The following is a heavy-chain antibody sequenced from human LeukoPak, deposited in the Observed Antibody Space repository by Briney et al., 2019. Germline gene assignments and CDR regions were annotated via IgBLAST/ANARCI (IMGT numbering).Heavy chain of an antibody. D-gene: IGHD3-3*01. CDR3: ARVLGFWSGYFDY. Sequence: PSETLSLTCTVSGGSISSYYWSWIRQPPGKGLEWIGYIYYSGSTNYNPSLKSRVTVSVDMSKNQFSLKLSSVTAADTAVYYCARVLGFWSGYFDYWGQGTLVTVSS. V-gene: IGHV4-59*01. CDR1: GGSISSYY. CDR2: IYYSGST. J-gene: IGHJ4*02.